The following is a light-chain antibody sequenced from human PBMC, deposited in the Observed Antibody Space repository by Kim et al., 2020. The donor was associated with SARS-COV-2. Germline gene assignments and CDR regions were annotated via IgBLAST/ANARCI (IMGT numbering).Light chain of an antibody. CDR3: NSRDSNDNGV. CDR2: GKN. CDR1: SLRSYY. V-gene: IGLV3-19*01. J-gene: IGLJ2*01. Sequence: SSELTQDPAVPVALGQTVRITCQGDSLRSYYATWYQQKPGQAPILVIYGKNNRPSGIPDRFSGSSSGNTASLTITGTQAGDEADYYCNSRDSNDNGVFGGGTQLTVL.